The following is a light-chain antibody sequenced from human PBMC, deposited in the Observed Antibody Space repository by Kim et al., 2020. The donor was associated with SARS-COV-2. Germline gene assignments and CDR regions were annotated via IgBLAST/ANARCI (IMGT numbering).Light chain of an antibody. CDR2: DTS. V-gene: IGKV3-11*01. Sequence: LSPGERANLSWRASQDVRNYLIGYQQKPGQAPRLLMYDTSTRATGIPARFSGSGSGTDYTLTISGLEAEDFGIYYCQQRSQWPITFGQGTRLEIK. CDR3: QQRSQWPIT. CDR1: QDVRNY. J-gene: IGKJ5*01.